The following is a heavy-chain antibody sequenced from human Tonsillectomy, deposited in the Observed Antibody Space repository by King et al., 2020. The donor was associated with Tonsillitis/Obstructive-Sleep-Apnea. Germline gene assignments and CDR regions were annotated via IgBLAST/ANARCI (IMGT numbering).Heavy chain of an antibody. J-gene: IGHJ2*01. CDR1: GFTFSSYE. V-gene: IGHV3-48*03. CDR2: ISSSGSTI. Sequence: VQLVESGGGLVQPGGSLRLSCAASGFTFSSYEMNWVRQAPGKGLEWASYISSSGSTIYYADSVKGRFTISRDNAKNSLYLQMNSLRAEDTAVYYCARKKWSALWYFDLWGRGTLVTVSS. CDR3: ARKKWSALWYFDL. D-gene: IGHD2-15*01.